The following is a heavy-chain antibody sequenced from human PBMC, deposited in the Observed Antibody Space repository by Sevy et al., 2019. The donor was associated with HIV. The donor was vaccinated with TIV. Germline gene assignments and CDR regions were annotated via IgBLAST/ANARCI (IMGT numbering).Heavy chain of an antibody. Sequence: GGSLRLSCAASGFTFSSYWMSWVRQAPGKGLEWVANIKQDGSEKYYVDSVKGRLTISRDNAKNTLYLQMNSLRAEDTAVYYCARDKALMGGSSSSLYYYYGMDVWGQGTTVTVSS. V-gene: IGHV3-7*01. D-gene: IGHD6-6*01. CDR3: ARDKALMGGSSSSLYYYYGMDV. CDR1: GFTFSSYW. CDR2: IKQDGSEK. J-gene: IGHJ6*02.